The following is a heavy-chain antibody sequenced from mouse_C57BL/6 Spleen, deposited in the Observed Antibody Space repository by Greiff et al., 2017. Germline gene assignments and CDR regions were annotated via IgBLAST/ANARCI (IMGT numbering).Heavy chain of an antibody. CDR2: IHPSDSDT. Sequence: QVQLQQPGAELVKPGASVKLSCKASGYTFTSYWMHWVKQRPGQGLEWIGRIHPSDSDTNYNQKFKGKSTLTVNKTASTAYMQLSSLTSEDSAVYYCAIGDLNAMDYWGQGTSVTVSS. V-gene: IGHV1-74*01. CDR1: GYTFTSYW. D-gene: IGHD3-3*01. J-gene: IGHJ4*01. CDR3: AIGDLNAMDY.